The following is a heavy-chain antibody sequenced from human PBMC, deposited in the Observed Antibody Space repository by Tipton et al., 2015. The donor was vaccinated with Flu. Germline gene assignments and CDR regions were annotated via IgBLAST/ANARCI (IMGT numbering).Heavy chain of an antibody. CDR1: GYSISSGYY. V-gene: IGHV4-38-2*01. CDR3: ASSPYCSGGSCYPNYFDY. J-gene: IGHJ4*02. D-gene: IGHD2-15*01. CDR2: IYHSGST. Sequence: TLSLTCAVSGYSISSGYYWGWIRQPPGKGLEWIGSIYHSGSTYYNPSLKSRVTISVGTSKNQFSLKLSSVTAADTAVYYCASSPYCSGGSCYPNYFDYWGQGTLVTVSS.